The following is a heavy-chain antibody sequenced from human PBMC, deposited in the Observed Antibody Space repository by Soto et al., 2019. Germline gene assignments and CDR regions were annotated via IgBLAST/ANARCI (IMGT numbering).Heavy chain of an antibody. V-gene: IGHV3-48*02. Sequence: EVQLVESGGGLVQPGGSLRLSCAASGFTFSDYNMMWVRQAPGKGLEWVSYIDIFSVTIYHADFVKGRFTISRDNAKNSLYLQMNSLRDEDTAVFYCARDGVAEIDYWGQGTLVTVSS. J-gene: IGHJ4*02. CDR1: GFTFSDYN. D-gene: IGHD2-15*01. CDR2: IDIFSVTI. CDR3: ARDGVAEIDY.